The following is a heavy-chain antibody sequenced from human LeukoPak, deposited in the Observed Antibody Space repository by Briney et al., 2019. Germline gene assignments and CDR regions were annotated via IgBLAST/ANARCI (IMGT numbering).Heavy chain of an antibody. CDR1: GGSISSSYY. Sequence: SETLSLTCTVSGGSISSSYYWGWIRQPPGKGLEWIGSIYYSGSTYYNPSLKSRVTISVDTSKNQFSLKLSSVTAADTAVYYCARVLVVVAATQYNWFDPWGQGTLVTVSS. J-gene: IGHJ5*02. D-gene: IGHD2-15*01. CDR2: IYYSGST. V-gene: IGHV4-39*07. CDR3: ARVLVVVAATQYNWFDP.